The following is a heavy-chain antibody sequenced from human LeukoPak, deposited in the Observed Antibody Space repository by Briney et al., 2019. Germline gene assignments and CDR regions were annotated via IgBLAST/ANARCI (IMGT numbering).Heavy chain of an antibody. V-gene: IGHV4-59*01. CDR1: GASINTYY. Sequence: SETLSLTCTVSGASINTYYWSWIRQPPGKGLEWIGYIYYSASTNYNPSLKSRVTISVDTSKNQFSLKLSSVTAADTAVYYCARVLYYYGSGSHYQFDYWGQGTLVTVSS. D-gene: IGHD3-10*01. J-gene: IGHJ4*02. CDR2: IYYSAST. CDR3: ARVLYYYGSGSHYQFDY.